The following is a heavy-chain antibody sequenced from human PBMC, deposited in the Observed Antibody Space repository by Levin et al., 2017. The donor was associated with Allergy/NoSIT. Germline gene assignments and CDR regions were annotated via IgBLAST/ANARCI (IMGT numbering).Heavy chain of an antibody. D-gene: IGHD3-3*01. Sequence: SETLSLTCAVYGGSFSGYYWSWIRQPPGKGLEWIGEINHSGSTNYNPSLKSRVTISVDTSKNQFSLKLNSVTAADTAVYYCARDGSFGVGAFDIWGQGTMVTVSS. CDR1: GGSFSGYY. CDR3: ARDGSFGVGAFDI. J-gene: IGHJ3*02. V-gene: IGHV4-34*01. CDR2: INHSGST.